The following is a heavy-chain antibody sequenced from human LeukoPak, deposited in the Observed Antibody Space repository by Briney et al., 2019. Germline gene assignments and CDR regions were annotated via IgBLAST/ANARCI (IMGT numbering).Heavy chain of an antibody. V-gene: IGHV1-46*01. CDR1: GYTFTGYY. CDR3: ARVRYYDSSGYSIFDY. Sequence: ASVKVSCKASGYTFTGYYMHWVRQAPGQGLEWMGIINPSGGSTSYAQKFQGRVTMTRDTSTSTVYMELSSLRSEDTAVYYCARVRYYDSSGYSIFDYWGQGTLVTVSS. CDR2: INPSGGST. D-gene: IGHD3-22*01. J-gene: IGHJ4*02.